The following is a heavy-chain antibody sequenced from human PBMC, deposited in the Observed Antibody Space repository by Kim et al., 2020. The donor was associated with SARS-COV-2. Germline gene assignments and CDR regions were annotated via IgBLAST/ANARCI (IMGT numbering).Heavy chain of an antibody. V-gene: IGHV3-30*18. CDR3: AKGHGSSTWHALIRDAFGL. CDR2: ISDDGSNK. J-gene: IGHJ3*01. CDR1: GFTFSIYG. Sequence: GGSLRLSCAASGFTFSIYGMHWVRQAPGKGLEWVAIISDDGSNKYYADSVKGRFTISRDNSKNTLYLQMNSLRPEDAAVYYCAKGHGSSTWHALIRDAFGLWGQGTRVTVSS. D-gene: IGHD2-2*01.